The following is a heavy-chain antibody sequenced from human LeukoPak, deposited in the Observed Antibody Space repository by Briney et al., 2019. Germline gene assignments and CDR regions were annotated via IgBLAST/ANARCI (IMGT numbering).Heavy chain of an antibody. CDR2: IHYSGST. D-gene: IGHD3-10*01. V-gene: IGHV4-30-4*01. Sequence: SETLSLTCTVSGGSISINDYYWSWIRQTPGKGLEWIGYIHYSGSTYYNPSLKSRVTISVDTSKNQFSLKLTSVTAADTAVYYCARRFTMVRGARRDGFDIWGQGTMVTVSS. CDR3: ARRFTMVRGARRDGFDI. CDR1: GGSISINDYY. J-gene: IGHJ3*02.